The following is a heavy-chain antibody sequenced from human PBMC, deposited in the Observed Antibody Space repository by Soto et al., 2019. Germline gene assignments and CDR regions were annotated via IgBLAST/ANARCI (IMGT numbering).Heavy chain of an antibody. J-gene: IGHJ3*02. CDR1: GYSFTSYW. CDR2: IYPGDSDT. Sequence: GESLKISCKGSGYSFTSYWIGWVRQMPGKGLEWMGIIYPGDSDTRYSPSFQGQVTISADKSISTAYLQWSSLKASATAMYYCARITHPAPIVVVVAATGDAFDIWGQGTMVTVSS. CDR3: ARITHPAPIVVVVAATGDAFDI. V-gene: IGHV5-51*01. D-gene: IGHD2-15*01.